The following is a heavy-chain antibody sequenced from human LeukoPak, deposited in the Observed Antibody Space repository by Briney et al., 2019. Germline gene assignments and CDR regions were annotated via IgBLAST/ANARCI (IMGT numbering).Heavy chain of an antibody. J-gene: IGHJ4*02. V-gene: IGHV4-34*01. CDR3: AGGSGSYSPY. D-gene: IGHD3-10*01. CDR2: INHSGST. CDR1: GGSFSGYY. Sequence: SETLSLTCAVYGGSFSGYYWSWIRQPPGKGLEWIGEINHSGSTNYNPSLKSRVSISVDSYKNQFSLKLSSVTAADTAVYYCAGGSGSYSPYWGQGTLVTVSS.